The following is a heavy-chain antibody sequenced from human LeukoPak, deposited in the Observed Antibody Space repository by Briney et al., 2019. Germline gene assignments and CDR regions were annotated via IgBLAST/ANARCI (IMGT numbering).Heavy chain of an antibody. J-gene: IGHJ4*02. V-gene: IGHV3-30*02. Sequence: GGSLRLSCAASGFTFSSYGMHWVRQAPGKGLEWVAFIRYDGSNKYCADSVKGRFTISRDNSKNTLYLQMNSLRAEDTAIYYCARSGLNRFDYWGQGTLVTVSS. CDR1: GFTFSSYG. D-gene: IGHD2-15*01. CDR3: ARSGLNRFDY. CDR2: IRYDGSNK.